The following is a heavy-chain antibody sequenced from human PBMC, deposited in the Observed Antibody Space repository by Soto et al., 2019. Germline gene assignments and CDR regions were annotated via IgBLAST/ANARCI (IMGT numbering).Heavy chain of an antibody. D-gene: IGHD5-18*01. J-gene: IGHJ4*02. CDR2: VSWTNISF. V-gene: IGHV3-9*01. CDR1: GFTFGDYA. CDR3: AKDRNTAMVTGDFDY. Sequence: GGSLRLSCAASGFTFGDYAMHWVRQVPGRGLEWVSGVSWTNISFGYADSVKGRFTISRDNARNSLYLQMNSLRREDTAFYYCAKDRNTAMVTGDFDYWGQGILVTVSS.